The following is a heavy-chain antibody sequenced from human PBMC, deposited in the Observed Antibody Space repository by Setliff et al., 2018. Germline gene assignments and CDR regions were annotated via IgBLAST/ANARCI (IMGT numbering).Heavy chain of an antibody. Sequence: VASVKVSCKASGYTFTRNGINWVRQAPGQGLEWMGWISVYNGNTHYAQKFQGRVTMTTDTSTTTAYMDLRSLRSDDTAVYYCASSVDYYDRSGYPYAMDGWGQGTTVTVSS. V-gene: IGHV1-18*01. J-gene: IGHJ6*02. CDR3: ASSVDYYDRSGYPYAMDG. CDR1: GYTFTRNG. CDR2: ISVYNGNT. D-gene: IGHD3-22*01.